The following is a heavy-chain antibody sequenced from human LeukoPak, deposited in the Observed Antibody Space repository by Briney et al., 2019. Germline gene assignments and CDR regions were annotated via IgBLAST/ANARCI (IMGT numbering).Heavy chain of an antibody. D-gene: IGHD3-22*01. CDR1: GGSISSSSYY. J-gene: IGHJ4*02. CDR3: ARIRGYYYSIFDS. CDR2: IYYSGST. Sequence: SETLSLTCTVSGGSISSSSYYWGWIRQPPGKGLEWIGSIYYSGSTYYNPSLKSRVTISVDTSKNQFSLKLSSVTAADTALYHCARIRGYYYSIFDSWGQGTLLTVSS. V-gene: IGHV4-39*01.